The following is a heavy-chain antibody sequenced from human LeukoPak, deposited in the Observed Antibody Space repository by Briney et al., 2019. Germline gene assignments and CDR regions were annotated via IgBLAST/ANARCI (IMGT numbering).Heavy chain of an antibody. D-gene: IGHD4/OR15-4a*01. Sequence: SETLSLTCTVSGGSINNYYWSWIRQPPGKGLEWIGYKYYRGTTKYNPSLKSRVTISLDTSKNQFSLKLTPVTTADTAVYYCATHTTSYGEDYWGQGALVTVSS. CDR3: ATHTTSYGEDY. V-gene: IGHV4-59*01. CDR2: KYYRGTT. CDR1: GGSINNYY. J-gene: IGHJ4*02.